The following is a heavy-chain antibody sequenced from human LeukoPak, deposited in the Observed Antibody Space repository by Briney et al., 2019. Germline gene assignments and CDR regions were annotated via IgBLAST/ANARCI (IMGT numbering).Heavy chain of an antibody. D-gene: IGHD6-19*01. CDR2: IYYSGST. V-gene: IGHV4-59*01. J-gene: IGHJ4*02. Sequence: PSETLSLTCTVSGGSISGYYWNWIRQPAGKGLEWIGYIYYSGSTNYNPSLKSRVTISVDTSKNQFSLKLSSVTAADTAVYYCARSSGWYISGGLDYWGQGTLVTVSS. CDR1: GGSISGYY. CDR3: ARSSGWYISGGLDY.